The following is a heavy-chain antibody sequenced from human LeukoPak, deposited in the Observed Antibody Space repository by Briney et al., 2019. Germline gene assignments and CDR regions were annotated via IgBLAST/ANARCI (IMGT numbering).Heavy chain of an antibody. J-gene: IGHJ6*02. CDR3: ARVYYYYGSGSDPPYYYGMDV. Sequence: ASVKASCKASGGTFSSYAISWVRQAPGQGLEWMGGIIPIFGTANYAQKFQGRVTITADESTSTAYMELSSLRSEDTAVYYCARVYYYYGSGSDPPYYYGMDVWGQGTTVTVSS. V-gene: IGHV1-69*13. CDR2: IIPIFGTA. CDR1: GGTFSSYA. D-gene: IGHD3-10*01.